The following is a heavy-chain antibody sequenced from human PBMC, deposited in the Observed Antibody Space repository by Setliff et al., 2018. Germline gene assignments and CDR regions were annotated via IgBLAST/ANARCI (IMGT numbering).Heavy chain of an antibody. CDR2: IYHSGST. CDR3: ARDSMAGVDY. J-gene: IGHJ4*02. CDR1: GGSISSSSYY. Sequence: PSETLSLTCTVSGGSISSSSYYWGWIRQPPGKGLEWIGSIYHSGSTYYNPSLKSRVTISVDTSKNQFSLKLSSVTAADTAVYYCARDSMAGVDYWGQGTLVTVSS. V-gene: IGHV4-39*07. D-gene: IGHD2-2*01.